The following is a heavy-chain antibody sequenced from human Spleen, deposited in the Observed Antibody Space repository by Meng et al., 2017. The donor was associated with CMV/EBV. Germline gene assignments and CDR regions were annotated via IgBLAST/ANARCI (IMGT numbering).Heavy chain of an antibody. Sequence: VQLQQWGAGLFKPSEXLSLTCAVFGWSFSGYYWSWIRQPPGKGLEWIGEINHSGSTNYNPSLKSRVTISVDTSKNQFSLKLSSVTAADTAVYYCARAPYYYGSGSRPHLKPWFDPWGQGTLVTVSS. CDR2: INHSGST. CDR3: ARAPYYYGSGSRPHLKPWFDP. J-gene: IGHJ5*02. CDR1: GWSFSGYY. V-gene: IGHV4-34*01. D-gene: IGHD3-10*01.